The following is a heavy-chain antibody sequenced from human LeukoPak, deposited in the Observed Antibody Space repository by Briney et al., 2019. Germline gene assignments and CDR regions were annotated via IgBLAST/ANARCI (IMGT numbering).Heavy chain of an antibody. D-gene: IGHD5-12*01. Sequence: SETLSLTCAVYGGSFSGYYWSWIRQPPGKGLEWIGYIYYSGSTYYNPSLKSRVTISVDTSKNQFSLKLSSVTAADTAVYYCARRGYDFFDLWGRGTLVTVSS. CDR3: ARRGYDFFDL. J-gene: IGHJ2*01. CDR2: IYYSGST. V-gene: IGHV4-30-4*01. CDR1: GGSFSGYY.